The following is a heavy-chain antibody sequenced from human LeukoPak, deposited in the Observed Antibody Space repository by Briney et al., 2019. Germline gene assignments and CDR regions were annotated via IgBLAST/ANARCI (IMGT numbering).Heavy chain of an antibody. J-gene: IGHJ4*02. Sequence: SETLSLTCAVYGGSFSGYYWSWIRQPPGKGLEWIGEINHSGSTNYNPSLKSRVTISVDTSKNQFSLKLSSVTAADTAVYYCARESTRSREIQWGQGTLVTVSS. CDR1: GGSFSGYY. CDR3: ARESTRSREIQ. V-gene: IGHV4-34*01. CDR2: INHSGST. D-gene: IGHD1-26*01.